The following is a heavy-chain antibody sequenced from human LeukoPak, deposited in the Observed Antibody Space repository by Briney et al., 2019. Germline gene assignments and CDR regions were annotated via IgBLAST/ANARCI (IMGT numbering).Heavy chain of an antibody. V-gene: IGHV1-24*01. CDR2: FDPEDGET. D-gene: IGHD3-22*01. CDR1: GYTLSELS. CDR3: ATPPTDYYDSSGYRPRQNY. Sequence: GASVKVSCKVSGYTLSELSMHWVRQAPGKGLEWMGGFDPEDGETIYAQKFQGRVTMTEDTSTDTAYMELSSLRSEDTAVYYCATPPTDYYDSSGYRPRQNYWGQGTLVTVSS. J-gene: IGHJ4*02.